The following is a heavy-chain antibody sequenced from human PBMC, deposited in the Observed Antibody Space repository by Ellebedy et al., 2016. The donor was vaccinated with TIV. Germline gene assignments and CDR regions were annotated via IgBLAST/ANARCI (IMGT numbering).Heavy chain of an antibody. CDR2: IYYSGST. J-gene: IGHJ3*02. Sequence: SETLSLTCTVSGGSISSYYWSRIRQPPGKGLEWIGYIYYSGSTNYNPSLKSRVTISVDTSKNQFSLKLSSVTAADTAVYYCARELIMGATYVSAFDIWGQGTMVTVSS. CDR3: ARELIMGATYVSAFDI. V-gene: IGHV4-59*01. CDR1: GGSISSYY. D-gene: IGHD1-26*01.